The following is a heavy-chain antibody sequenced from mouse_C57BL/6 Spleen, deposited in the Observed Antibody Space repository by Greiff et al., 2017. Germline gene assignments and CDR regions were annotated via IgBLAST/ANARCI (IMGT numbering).Heavy chain of an antibody. V-gene: IGHV1-81*01. CDR3: ARPITTVVAHWYFDV. D-gene: IGHD1-1*01. Sequence: QVQLQPSGAELARPGASVKLSCKASGYTFTSSGISWVKPRTGQGLEWIGEIYPRSGNTYYNEKFKGKATLTADKSSSTAYMELRSLTSEESAVYFCARPITTVVAHWYFDVWGTGTTVTVSS. CDR1: GYTFTSSG. J-gene: IGHJ1*03. CDR2: IYPRSGNT.